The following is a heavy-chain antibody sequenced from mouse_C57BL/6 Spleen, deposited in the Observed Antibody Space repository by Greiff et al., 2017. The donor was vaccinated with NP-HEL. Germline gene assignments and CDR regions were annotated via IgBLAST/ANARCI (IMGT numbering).Heavy chain of an antibody. V-gene: IGHV5-4*01. J-gene: IGHJ3*01. CDR3: AREDYGSSYGPWFAY. Sequence: EVMLVESGGGLVKPGGSLKLSCAASGFTFSSYAMSWVRQTPEKRLEWVATISDGGSYTYYPDNVKGRFTISRDNAKNNLYLQMSHLKSEDTAMYYCAREDYGSSYGPWFAYWGQGTLVTVSA. CDR1: GFTFSSYA. CDR2: ISDGGSYT. D-gene: IGHD1-1*01.